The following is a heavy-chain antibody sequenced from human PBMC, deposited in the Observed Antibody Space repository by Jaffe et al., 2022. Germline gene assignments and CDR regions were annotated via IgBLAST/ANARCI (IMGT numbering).Heavy chain of an antibody. Sequence: EVQLVESGGGLVQPGGSLRLSCAASGFTFSSYEMNWVRQAPGKGLEWVSYISSSGSTIYYADSVKGRFTISRDNAKNSLYLQMNSLRAEDTAVYYCAREMYDILTGYYMSDDAFDIWGQGTMVTVSS. J-gene: IGHJ3*02. V-gene: IGHV3-48*03. D-gene: IGHD3-9*01. CDR2: ISSSGSTI. CDR3: AREMYDILTGYYMSDDAFDI. CDR1: GFTFSSYE.